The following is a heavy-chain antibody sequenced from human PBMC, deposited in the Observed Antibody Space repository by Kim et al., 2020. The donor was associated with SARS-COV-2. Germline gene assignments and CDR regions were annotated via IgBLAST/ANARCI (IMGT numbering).Heavy chain of an antibody. CDR3: ARLTILRSAARY. CDR1: GYTFTNYW. D-gene: IGHD3-3*01. J-gene: IGHJ4*02. CDR2: IYPGDSEI. V-gene: IGHV5-51*01. Sequence: GESLKISCKGSGYTFTNYWIGWVRQMPGKGLEWMAIIYPGDSEISYSPSFQGQVIISADKSINTAYLQWSSLKASDTAMYYCARLTILRSAARYWGQGTLVTVSS.